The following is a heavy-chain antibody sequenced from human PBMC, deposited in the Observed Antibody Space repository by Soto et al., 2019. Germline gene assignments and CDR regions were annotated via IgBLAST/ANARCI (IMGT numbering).Heavy chain of an antibody. CDR1: GGSISSGDYY. CDR2: IYYSGST. J-gene: IGHJ6*02. CDR3: ARGGSGSYYTPPYYYYYGMDV. V-gene: IGHV4-30-4*01. D-gene: IGHD1-26*01. Sequence: PSETLSLTCTVSGGSISSGDYYWSWIRQPPGKGLEWIGYIYYSGSTYYNPSLKSRVTISVDTSKNQFSLKLSSVTAADTAMYYCARGGSGSYYTPPYYYYYGMDVWGQGTTVTVSS.